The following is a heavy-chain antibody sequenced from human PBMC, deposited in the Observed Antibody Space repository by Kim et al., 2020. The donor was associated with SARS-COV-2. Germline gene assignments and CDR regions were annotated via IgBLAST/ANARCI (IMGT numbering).Heavy chain of an antibody. CDR2: ISWNSGSI. CDR1: GFTFEDYA. D-gene: IGHD3-9*01. V-gene: IGHV3-9*01. Sequence: GGSLRLSCAASGFTFEDYAMHWVRQAPGKGLEWVSGISWNSGSIAYADSVKGRITISRDNAKNSLYLQMNSLRAEDTALYFCAKDPDSDILAGFLYYWG. J-gene: IGHJ4*01. CDR3: AKDPDSDILAGFLYY.